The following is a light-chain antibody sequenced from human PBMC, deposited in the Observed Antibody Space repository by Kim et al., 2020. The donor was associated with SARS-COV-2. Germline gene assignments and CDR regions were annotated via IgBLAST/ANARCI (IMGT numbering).Light chain of an antibody. CDR3: QAWHVNIMI. CDR2: HDD. J-gene: IGLJ2*01. Sequence: SYELTQPPSVSVSPGQTATITCSGDQLGNKYAYWYQQKPGQSPVLVIYHDDKRPSEIPDRFSGSNSGNTATLTISGTQALDEADYYCQAWHVNIMIFGGGTQLTVL. V-gene: IGLV3-1*01. CDR1: QLGNKY.